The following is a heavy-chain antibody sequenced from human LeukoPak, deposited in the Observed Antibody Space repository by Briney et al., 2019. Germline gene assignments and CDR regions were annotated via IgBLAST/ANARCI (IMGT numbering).Heavy chain of an antibody. CDR1: GGTFSSYA. V-gene: IGHV1-69*01. D-gene: IGHD5-24*01. CDR3: ARGDGYNSFDY. J-gene: IGHJ4*02. CDR2: IIPIFSTA. Sequence: ASVKVSCKASGGTFSSYAISWVRQAPGQGLEWMGGIIPIFSTANYAQKFQGRVTITADESTSTAYMELSSLRSEDTAVYYCARGDGYNSFDYWGQGTLVTVSS.